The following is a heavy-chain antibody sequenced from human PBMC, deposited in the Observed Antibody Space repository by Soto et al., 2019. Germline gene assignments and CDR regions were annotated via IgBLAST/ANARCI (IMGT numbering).Heavy chain of an antibody. D-gene: IGHD5-18*01. CDR3: AKHLVVDTAMVTTDYYYGMDV. CDR1: GFTFSSYG. J-gene: IGHJ6*02. Sequence: GGSLRLSCAASGFTFSSYGMHWVRQAPGKGLEWVAVISYDGSNKYYADSVKGRFTISRDNSKNTLYLQMNSLRAEDTAVYYCAKHLVVDTAMVTTDYYYGMDVWGQGTTVTVSS. CDR2: ISYDGSNK. V-gene: IGHV3-30*18.